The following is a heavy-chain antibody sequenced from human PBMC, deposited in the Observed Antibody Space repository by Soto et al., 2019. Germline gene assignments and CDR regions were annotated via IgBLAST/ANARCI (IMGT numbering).Heavy chain of an antibody. V-gene: IGHV4-4*07. CDR1: GGTISGYY. Sequence: QVHLQESGPGLVKPSETLSLTCSVSGGTISGYYWTWIRQPAGKGLEWIGRIYSSGNTQYNPSLQSRVTMSLVTSNIQSTLRLTSVTAADTSVYSSARGQRFSDRFEPWCQGALVTVSS. CDR2: IYSSGNT. J-gene: IGHJ5*02. CDR3: ARGQRFSDRFEP. D-gene: IGHD3-3*01.